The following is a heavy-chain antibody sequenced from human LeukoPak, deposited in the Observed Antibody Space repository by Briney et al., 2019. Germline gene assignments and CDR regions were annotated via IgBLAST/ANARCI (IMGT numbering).Heavy chain of an antibody. V-gene: IGHV3-74*01. J-gene: IGHJ3*02. Sequence: PGGSLRLSCAASGFTFSSHWMHWVRQAPGKGLVWVSRIKTDGTYTDYADSVKGRFTTSRDNDKNTLYLQMNSLRADDTAVYYCAADWSGAFDIWGQGTMVTASS. CDR1: GFTFSSHW. CDR3: AADWSGAFDI. CDR2: IKTDGTYT. D-gene: IGHD3-9*01.